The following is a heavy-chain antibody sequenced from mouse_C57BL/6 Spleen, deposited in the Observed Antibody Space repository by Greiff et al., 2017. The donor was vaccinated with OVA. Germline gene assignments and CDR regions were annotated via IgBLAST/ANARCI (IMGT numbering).Heavy chain of an antibody. V-gene: IGHV5-16*01. Sequence: EVQRVESEGGLVQPGSSMKLSCTASGFTFSDYYMAWVRQVPEKGLEWVANINYDGSSTYYLDSLKSRFIISRDNAKNILYLQMSSLKSEDTATYYCARVYYSNHWYFDVWGTGTTVTVSS. D-gene: IGHD2-5*01. CDR3: ARVYYSNHWYFDV. CDR2: INYDGSST. J-gene: IGHJ1*03. CDR1: GFTFSDYY.